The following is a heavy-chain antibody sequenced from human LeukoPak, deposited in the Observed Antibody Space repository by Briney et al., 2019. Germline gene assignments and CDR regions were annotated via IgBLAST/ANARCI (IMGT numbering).Heavy chain of an antibody. CDR1: GFTFSNCA. J-gene: IGHJ4*02. D-gene: IGHD2-15*01. Sequence: GGSLRLSCAASGFTFSNCAMSWVRQAPEKGLEWVSGISGSGSSTYYADSVKGRFTISRDNSENTLSLQMNSLRADDTAIYYCAKSCISGNCYYNYWGQGPLVTVSS. CDR3: AKSCISGNCYYNY. V-gene: IGHV3-23*01. CDR2: ISGSGSST.